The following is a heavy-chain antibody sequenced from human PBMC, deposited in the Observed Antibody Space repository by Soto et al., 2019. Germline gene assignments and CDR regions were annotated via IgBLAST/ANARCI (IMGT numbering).Heavy chain of an antibody. V-gene: IGHV3-53*01. J-gene: IGHJ4*02. CDR2: IYAGGST. Sequence: EVQLVESGGGLIQPGGSLRLSCTAPGFSVTSTYMSWVRQAPGKGLEWVSVIYAGGSTSYADSVKGRFTVSRYNSNNTVFLQLNSLRVEDTAVYYCARGTCGISWPNFLGYWGEGVLVTVSS. D-gene: IGHD6-13*01. CDR3: ARGTCGISWPNFLGY. CDR1: GFSVTSTY.